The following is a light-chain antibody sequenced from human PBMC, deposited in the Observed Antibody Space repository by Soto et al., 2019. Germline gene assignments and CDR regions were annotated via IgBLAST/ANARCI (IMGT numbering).Light chain of an antibody. CDR2: AAS. J-gene: IGKJ4*01. CDR3: LQLNTYPLT. CDR1: QGIRKD. V-gene: IGKV1-17*01. Sequence: DLQMTQSPSSLSASVGDRVTITCRASQGIRKDLGWYQQKPGKAPKRLIYAASSLQSGVPSRFSGSGSGTEFTLTISSLQPEDFATYFCLQLNTYPLTFGGGTKVVVK.